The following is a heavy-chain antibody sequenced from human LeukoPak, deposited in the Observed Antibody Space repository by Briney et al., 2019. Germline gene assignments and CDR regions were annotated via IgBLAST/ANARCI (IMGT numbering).Heavy chain of an antibody. J-gene: IGHJ4*02. D-gene: IGHD5-24*01. V-gene: IGHV5-51*01. Sequence: GESLKISCKGLGYSFSSYWNAWVRQRPGKGLEWMGIIYPGGSETRYDPSFQGQDTISADSSTSTAYLQWSSLRASDTAMYYCARASRDGYNQNFDHWGQGTLVTVSS. CDR3: ARASRDGYNQNFDH. CDR2: IYPGGSET. CDR1: GYSFSSYW.